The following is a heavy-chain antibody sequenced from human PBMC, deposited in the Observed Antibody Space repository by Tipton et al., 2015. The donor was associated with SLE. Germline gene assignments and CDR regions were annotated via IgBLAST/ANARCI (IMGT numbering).Heavy chain of an antibody. CDR3: ARGRGSGHYYYYMDV. CDR2: IYTSGST. J-gene: IGHJ6*03. CDR1: GGSISSGSYY. V-gene: IGHV4-61*09. Sequence: TLSLTCTVSGGSISSGSYYWSWIRQPAGKGLEWIGYIYTSGSTNYNPSLKSRVTISVDTSKNQFSLKLSSVTAADTAVYYCARGRGSGHYYYYMDVWGKGTTVTVSS. D-gene: IGHD3-10*01.